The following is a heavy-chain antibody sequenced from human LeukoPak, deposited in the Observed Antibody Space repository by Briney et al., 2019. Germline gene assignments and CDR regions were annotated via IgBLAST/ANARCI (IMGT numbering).Heavy chain of an antibody. CDR1: GGSISSYY. CDR3: ARGTYDSSGHWYYFDY. CDR2: IYYSGST. J-gene: IGHJ4*02. Sequence: SETLSLTCTVSGGSISSYYWSWIRQPPGKGLEWIGYIYYSGSTNYNPSLKSRVTISVDTSKNQFSLKLSSVTAADTAVYYCARGTYDSSGHWYYFDYWGQGTLVTVSS. V-gene: IGHV4-59*01. D-gene: IGHD3-22*01.